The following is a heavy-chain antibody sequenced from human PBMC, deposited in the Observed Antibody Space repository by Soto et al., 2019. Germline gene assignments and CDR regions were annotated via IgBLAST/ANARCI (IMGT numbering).Heavy chain of an antibody. CDR3: ARGPVVVITGRHWFDP. D-gene: IGHD3-22*01. J-gene: IGHJ5*02. CDR1: GGSISSYY. Sequence: PSETLSLTCTVSGGSISSYYWSWIRQPAGKGLEWIGRIYTSGSTNYNPSLKSRVTMSVDTSKNQFSLKLSSVTAADTAVYYCARGPVVVITGRHWFDPWGQGTLVTVSS. CDR2: IYTSGST. V-gene: IGHV4-4*07.